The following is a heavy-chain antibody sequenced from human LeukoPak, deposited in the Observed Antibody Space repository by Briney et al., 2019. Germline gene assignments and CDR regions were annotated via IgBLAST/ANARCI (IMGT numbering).Heavy chain of an antibody. D-gene: IGHD1-26*01. Sequence: GALRPSCVAPGIYFSSSSNNWVRPASGKGLELVPAISGGGSTYYADSVKGRFTISRDNPKNALYLQMNSLRAEDTAVYYCAKSRWETYAVRAFDIWGQGTMVTVSS. V-gene: IGHV3-23*01. J-gene: IGHJ3*02. CDR2: ISGGGST. CDR3: AKSRWETYAVRAFDI. CDR1: GIYFSSSS.